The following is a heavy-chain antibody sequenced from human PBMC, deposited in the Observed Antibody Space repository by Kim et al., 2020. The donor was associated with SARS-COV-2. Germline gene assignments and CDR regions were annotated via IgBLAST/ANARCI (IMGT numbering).Heavy chain of an antibody. CDR1: GGSFSGYY. D-gene: IGHD3-9*01. J-gene: IGHJ4*02. CDR3: ARIRYFDWLPLGVAY. CDR2: INHSGST. Sequence: SETLSLTCAVYGGSFSGYYWSWIRQPPGKGLEWIGEINHSGSTTYNPSLKSRVTISVDTSKNQFSLKLSSVTAADPAVYYCARIRYFDWLPLGVAYWCQG. V-gene: IGHV4-34*01.